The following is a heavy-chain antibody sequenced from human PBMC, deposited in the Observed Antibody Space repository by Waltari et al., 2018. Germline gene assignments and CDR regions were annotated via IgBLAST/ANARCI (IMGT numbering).Heavy chain of an antibody. J-gene: IGHJ5*02. CDR1: GGSFSGYY. V-gene: IGHV4-34*01. CDR3: ARGGSNLRRLIVVVPATRNWFDP. Sequence: QVQLQQWGAGLLKPSETLSLTCAVYGGSFSGYYWSWIRQPPGQGLEWLGEINHSGSTNYNPSLKSRVTISVDTSKNQFSLKLSSVTAADTAVYYCARGGSNLRRLIVVVPATRNWFDPWGQGTLVTVSS. D-gene: IGHD2-2*01. CDR2: INHSGST.